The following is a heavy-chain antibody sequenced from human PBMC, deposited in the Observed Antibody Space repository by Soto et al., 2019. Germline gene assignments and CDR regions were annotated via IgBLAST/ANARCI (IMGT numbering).Heavy chain of an antibody. D-gene: IGHD6-19*01. CDR3: AKDPVGSGWPNWFDP. Sequence: GGSLRLSCAASGFTFSSYAMSWVRQAPGKGLEWVSAISGSGGSTYYADSVKGRFTISRDNSKNTLYLQMNSLRAEDTAVYYCAKDPVGSGWPNWFDPWGQGTLVTVSS. CDR2: ISGSGGST. CDR1: GFTFSSYA. J-gene: IGHJ5*02. V-gene: IGHV3-23*01.